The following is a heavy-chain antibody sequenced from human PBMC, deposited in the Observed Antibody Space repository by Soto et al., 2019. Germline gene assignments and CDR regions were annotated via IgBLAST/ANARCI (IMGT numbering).Heavy chain of an antibody. Sequence: PGESLKISCKGSGYSFTSYWIGWVRQMPGKGLEWMGIIYPGDSDTRYSPSFQGQVTISADKSISTAYLQWSSLKASDTAMYYGARYNFWSVYPDYYYYYVMNVGAQGTRVTVPS. V-gene: IGHV5-51*01. CDR2: IYPGDSDT. CDR1: GYSFTSYW. CDR3: ARYNFWSVYPDYYYYYVMNV. D-gene: IGHD3-3*01. J-gene: IGHJ6*02.